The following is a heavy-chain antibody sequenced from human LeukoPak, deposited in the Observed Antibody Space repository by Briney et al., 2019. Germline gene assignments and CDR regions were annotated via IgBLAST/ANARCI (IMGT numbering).Heavy chain of an antibody. D-gene: IGHD3-22*01. V-gene: IGHV2-70*04. CDR3: ALPYYYDSSGHRGAFDI. J-gene: IGHJ3*02. CDR1: GFALSTRGMR. CDR2: IAWDDDK. Sequence: ESGPALVKPTQTLTLTCTFSGFALSTRGMRVSWIRQPPGKALEWLSRIAWDDDKFYSTSLKTRLTISKGTSKNQVVLTMANMDPVDTATYYCALPYYYDSSGHRGAFDIWGQGTMVTVSS.